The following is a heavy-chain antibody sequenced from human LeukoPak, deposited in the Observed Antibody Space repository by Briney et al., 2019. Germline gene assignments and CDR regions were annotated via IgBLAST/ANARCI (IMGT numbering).Heavy chain of an antibody. CDR1: GYTFTRYA. CDR2: INPNTGNP. V-gene: IGHV7-4-1*02. CDR3: AIDQPVAGVSNFDS. Sequence: ASVKVSCKASGYTFTRYAMNWLRQAPGQGLEWMGWINPNTGNPTYAQAFTGRFVFSLNTSVSTAYLQTSSLNTEDTAVYYCAIDQPVAGVSNFDSWGQGTLVTVSS. J-gene: IGHJ4*02. D-gene: IGHD6-19*01.